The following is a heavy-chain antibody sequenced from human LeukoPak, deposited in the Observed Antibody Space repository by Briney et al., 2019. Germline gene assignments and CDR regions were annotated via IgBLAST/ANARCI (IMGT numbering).Heavy chain of an antibody. Sequence: KFQGRVTMTRDTSISTAYMELSRLRSDDTAVYYCARVRSYGQFYDYWGQGTLVTVSS. V-gene: IGHV1-2*02. D-gene: IGHD5-18*01. J-gene: IGHJ4*02. CDR3: ARVRSYGQFYDY.